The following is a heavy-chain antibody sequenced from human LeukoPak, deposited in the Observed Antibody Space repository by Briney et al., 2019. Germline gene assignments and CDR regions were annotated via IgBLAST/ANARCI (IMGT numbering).Heavy chain of an antibody. CDR3: ARLYDSSGYYTGGFDY. CDR1: GYSFTSYW. V-gene: IGHV5-51*01. J-gene: IGHJ4*02. Sequence: GEPLKISCKGSGYSFTSYWIGWVRQMPGKGLEWMGIIYPGDSDTRYSPSFQGQVTISADKSISTAYLQWSSLKASDTAMYYCARLYDSSGYYTGGFDYWGQGTLVTVSS. CDR2: IYPGDSDT. D-gene: IGHD3-22*01.